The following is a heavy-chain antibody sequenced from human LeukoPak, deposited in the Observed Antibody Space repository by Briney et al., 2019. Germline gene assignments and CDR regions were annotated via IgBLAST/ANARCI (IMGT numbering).Heavy chain of an antibody. CDR1: GDSLSGHY. CDR2: IHAIEGT. V-gene: IGHV4-34*01. D-gene: IGHD1-14*01. CDR3: ASGTDNRKLGY. J-gene: IGHJ4*02. Sequence: KPSETLSLTCAVSGDSLSGHYWNWIRQPPGKGLEWIGEIHAIEGTNYNPSLRSRVTVSLDTSNNQFSLKMSSVTAADTAVYYCASGTDNRKLGYWGQGTLVTVSS.